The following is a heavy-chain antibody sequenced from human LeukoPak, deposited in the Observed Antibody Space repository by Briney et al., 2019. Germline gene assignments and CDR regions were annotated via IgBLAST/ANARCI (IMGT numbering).Heavy chain of an antibody. CDR1: GFTFSSFG. Sequence: GGSLRLSCAASGFTFSSFGMHWVRQAPGKGLEWVAVISYDGSNKYYADSVKGRFTISRGNSKNTLYLQMNNLRAEDTAVYYCAKGYYGGISFFFDLWGQGTLVTVSS. CDR2: ISYDGSNK. D-gene: IGHD4-23*01. CDR3: AKGYYGGISFFFDL. J-gene: IGHJ4*02. V-gene: IGHV3-33*05.